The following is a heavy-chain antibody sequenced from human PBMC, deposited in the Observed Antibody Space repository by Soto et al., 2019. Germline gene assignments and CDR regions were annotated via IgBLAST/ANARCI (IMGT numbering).Heavy chain of an antibody. CDR1: GSTFSSYT. D-gene: IGHD2-21*02. V-gene: IGHV1-69*02. CDR2: IIPVLGVT. CDR3: ARRRYCGADCYSKYYYGMDV. Sequence: QVQLVQSGAEVKKPGSSVKVSCRASGSTFSSYTVSWVRQAPGQGLEWMGRIIPVLGVTNYAQKFKGRVTITEDKSKTTAYMELSSLRSGDTAIYYCARRRYCGADCYSKYYYGMDVWGQGTTVTVSS. J-gene: IGHJ6*02.